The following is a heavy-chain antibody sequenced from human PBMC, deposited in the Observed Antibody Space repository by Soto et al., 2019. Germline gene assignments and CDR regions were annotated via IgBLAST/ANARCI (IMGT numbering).Heavy chain of an antibody. CDR3: AKDRGLGELTYYTYGLDV. D-gene: IGHD3-10*01. V-gene: IGHV3-30*18. CDR2: TSYDGSHK. J-gene: IGHJ6*02. Sequence: GGSLRLSCAASGFTFSGYGMHWVRQAPGKGLEWVAVTSYDGSHKYYADSVKGRFTISRDNPKKTVYLQMNNLRPEDTAVYYCAKDRGLGELTYYTYGLDVWGQGTTVTVSS. CDR1: GFTFSGYG.